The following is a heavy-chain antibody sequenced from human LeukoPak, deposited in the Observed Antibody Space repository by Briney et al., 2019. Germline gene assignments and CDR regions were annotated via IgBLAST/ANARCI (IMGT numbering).Heavy chain of an antibody. V-gene: IGHV1-69*05. CDR3: ARAGGFLEWFYYFDY. CDR1: GGTFSSYA. CDR2: IIPIFGTA. D-gene: IGHD3-3*01. Sequence: ASVKVSCKASGGTFSSYAISWVRQAPGQGLEWMGGIIPIFGTANYAQKFQGRVTITTDESTSTAYMELCSLRSEDTAVYYRARAGGFLEWFYYFDYWGQGTLVTVSS. J-gene: IGHJ4*02.